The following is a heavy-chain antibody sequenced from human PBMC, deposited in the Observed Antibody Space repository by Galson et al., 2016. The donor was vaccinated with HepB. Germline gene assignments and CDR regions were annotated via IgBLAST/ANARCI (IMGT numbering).Heavy chain of an antibody. CDR2: INHGGSA. CDR1: GGSLSGFY. CDR3: ARVPVVRRTRNPIGVYWFFDL. J-gene: IGHJ2*01. V-gene: IGHV4-34*01. D-gene: IGHD4-23*01. Sequence: LSLTCGVSGGSLSGFYWSWIRQAPGKGLEWIADINHGGSAIYSPSLKSRVTMSLDTSKNQFPLNLTSVTAADTAVYFCARVPVVRRTRNPIGVYWFFDLWGRGTLVTVSS.